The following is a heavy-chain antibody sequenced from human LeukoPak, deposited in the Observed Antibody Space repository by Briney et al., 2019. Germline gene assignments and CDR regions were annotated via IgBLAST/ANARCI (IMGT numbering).Heavy chain of an antibody. CDR1: GYTFTGYY. D-gene: IGHD3-10*01. CDR3: AKDVVDAIWFGEPLGY. CDR2: INPNSGGT. V-gene: IGHV1-2*02. Sequence: ASVKVSCKASGYTFTGYYMHWVRQAPGQGLEWMGWINPNSGGTNYAQKFQGRVTMTRDTSISTAYMELSRLRSDDTAVYYCAKDVVDAIWFGEPLGYWGQGTLVTVFS. J-gene: IGHJ4*02.